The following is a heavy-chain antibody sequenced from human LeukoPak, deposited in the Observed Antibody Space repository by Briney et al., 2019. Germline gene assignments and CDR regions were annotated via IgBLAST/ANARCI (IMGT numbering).Heavy chain of an antibody. Sequence: GGSLRLSCAASGFTFSSYGMHWVRQAPGKGLEWVAVISYDGSNKYYADSVKGRFTISRDNSKNTLYLQMNSLRAEDTAVYYCAKDLKNQISIAVAGTDPFYFDYWGQGTLVTVSS. V-gene: IGHV3-30*18. CDR1: GFTFSSYG. D-gene: IGHD6-19*01. CDR2: ISYDGSNK. J-gene: IGHJ4*02. CDR3: AKDLKNQISIAVAGTDPFYFDY.